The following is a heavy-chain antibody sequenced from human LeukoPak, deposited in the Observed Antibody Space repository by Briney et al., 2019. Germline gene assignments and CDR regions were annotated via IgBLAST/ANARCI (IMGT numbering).Heavy chain of an antibody. Sequence: SVKVPCKASGGTFSSYAISWVRQAPGQGLEWMGGIIPIFGTANYAQKFQGRVTITTDESTSTAYMELSSLRSEDTAVYYCARDRMDYDSRDDAFDIWGQGTMVTVSS. V-gene: IGHV1-69*05. CDR3: ARDRMDYDSRDDAFDI. D-gene: IGHD3-22*01. CDR2: IIPIFGTA. J-gene: IGHJ3*02. CDR1: GGTFSSYA.